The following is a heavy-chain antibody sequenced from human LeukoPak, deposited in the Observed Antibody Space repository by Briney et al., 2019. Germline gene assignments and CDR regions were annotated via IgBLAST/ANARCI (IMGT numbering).Heavy chain of an antibody. CDR3: ARAPITIFGVVIPLTWFDP. CDR1: GYTFTGYY. V-gene: IGHV1-2*02. Sequence: ASVKVSCKASGYTFTGYYMHWVRRAPGQGLEWMGWINPNSGGTNYAQKFQGRVTMTRDTSISTAYMELSRLRSDDTAVYYCARAPITIFGVVIPLTWFDPWGQGTLVTVSS. CDR2: INPNSGGT. J-gene: IGHJ5*02. D-gene: IGHD3-3*01.